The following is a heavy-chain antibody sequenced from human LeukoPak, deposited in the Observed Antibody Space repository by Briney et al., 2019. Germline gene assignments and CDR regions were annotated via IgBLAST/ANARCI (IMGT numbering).Heavy chain of an antibody. Sequence: SPSETLSLTCTVSGVSISSSSYYWGWIRQPPGKGLEWIGSIYYSGSTYDNPSPKSRLTISVDTSKNQFSLKLSSVTAADTAVYYCARQWLDVTYFDYWGQGTLVTVSS. J-gene: IGHJ4*02. D-gene: IGHD6-19*01. CDR2: IYYSGST. CDR3: ARQWLDVTYFDY. CDR1: GVSISSSSYY. V-gene: IGHV4-39*01.